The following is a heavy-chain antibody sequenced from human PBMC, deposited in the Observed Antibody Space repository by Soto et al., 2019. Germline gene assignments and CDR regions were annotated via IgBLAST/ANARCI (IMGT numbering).Heavy chain of an antibody. CDR2: IYYSGST. CDR3: ASAADTAMATGGPFDY. V-gene: IGHV4-39*01. D-gene: IGHD5-18*01. Sequence: SETLSLTCTVSGGSISSGGYYWGWIRQPPGKGLEWIGSIYYSGSTYYNPSLKSRVTISVDTSKNQFSLKPSSVTAADTAVYYCASAADTAMATGGPFDYWGQGTLVTVSS. J-gene: IGHJ4*02. CDR1: GGSISSGGYY.